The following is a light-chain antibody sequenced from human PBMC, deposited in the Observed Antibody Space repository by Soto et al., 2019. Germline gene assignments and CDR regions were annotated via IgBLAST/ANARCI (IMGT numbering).Light chain of an antibody. CDR3: HQRQSWPRT. J-gene: IGKJ1*01. CDR2: GAS. CDR1: QSVSSSY. Sequence: EIVLTQSPGTLSLSPGERATLSCRAGQSVSSSYLAWYQQKPGQAPRLLIYGASSRATGIPARFSGSGSGTDFTLTISDVEPEDFAVYYCHQRQSWPRTFGQGTKVDI. V-gene: IGKV3-20*01.